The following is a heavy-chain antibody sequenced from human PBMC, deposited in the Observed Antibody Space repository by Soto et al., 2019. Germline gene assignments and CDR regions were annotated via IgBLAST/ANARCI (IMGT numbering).Heavy chain of an antibody. V-gene: IGHV3-21*01. D-gene: IGHD4-17*01. CDR1: GFTFSSYS. CDR2: ISSSSSYI. CDR3: AREPRVGMTTVVTAEFDY. Sequence: GGSLRLSCAASGFTFSSYSMNWVRQAPGKGLEWVSSISSSSSYIYYADSVKGRFTISRDNAKNSLYLQMNSLRAEDTAVYYCAREPRVGMTTVVTAEFDYWGQGTLVTVSS. J-gene: IGHJ4*02.